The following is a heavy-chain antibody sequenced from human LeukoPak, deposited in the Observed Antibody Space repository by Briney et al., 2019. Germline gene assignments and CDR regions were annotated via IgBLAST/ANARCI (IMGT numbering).Heavy chain of an antibody. Sequence: GGSLRLSCTGSTFALRNYWIHWVRQVPGKGLEWISRITSEGISSSYADSVKGRFTISRDNAKKTVYLQMSSLRAEDTAKYYCAKIMGRKQWPPDYWGQGALVTVSS. CDR3: AKIMGRKQWPPDY. CDR2: ITSEGISS. V-gene: IGHV3-74*03. CDR1: TFALRNYW. D-gene: IGHD2-8*01. J-gene: IGHJ4*02.